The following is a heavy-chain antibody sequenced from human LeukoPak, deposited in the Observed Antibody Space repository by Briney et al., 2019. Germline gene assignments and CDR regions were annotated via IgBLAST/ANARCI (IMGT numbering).Heavy chain of an antibody. V-gene: IGHV3-7*01. CDR2: INRDGSEK. J-gene: IGHJ4*02. D-gene: IGHD6-13*01. CDR1: GFSFTSYW. CDR3: ARDGSNPYFDY. Sequence: GXXRLSCAASGFSFTSYWMSWVRQAPGQGLEWVANINRDGSEKYYVDSVKGRFTISRDNGKNSLYLQMNSLRAEDTAVYFCARDGSNPYFDYWGQGSLVTVSS.